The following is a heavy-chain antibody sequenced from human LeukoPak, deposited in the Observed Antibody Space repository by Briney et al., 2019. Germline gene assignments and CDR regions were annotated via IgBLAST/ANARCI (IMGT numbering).Heavy chain of an antibody. Sequence: GACVTVSFKASGYKFTGYYMHWVRQAPGQGLEWMGWINPNSGDSLHAQKFQGRVTMTRDTSISTAYMELSRLRSDDTAVYYCAREIGGILVFDYWGQGTLVTVSS. CDR3: AREIGGILVFDY. CDR1: GYKFTGYY. CDR2: INPNSGDS. V-gene: IGHV1-2*02. J-gene: IGHJ4*02. D-gene: IGHD5-18*01.